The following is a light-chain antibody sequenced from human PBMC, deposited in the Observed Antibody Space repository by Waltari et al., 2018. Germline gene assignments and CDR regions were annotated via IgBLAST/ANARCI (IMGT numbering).Light chain of an antibody. CDR3: NSRDSSGNHVV. V-gene: IGLV3-19*01. CDR1: SLRSYY. Sequence: SSELTQDPAVSVALGQTVRITCQGDSLRSYYASWYQQKPGQAPVLVIYGKNHRPSGFPDRFSGSSSGNTASLTITGAQAEDEADYYCNSRDSSGNHVVFGGGTKLIVL. CDR2: GKN. J-gene: IGLJ2*01.